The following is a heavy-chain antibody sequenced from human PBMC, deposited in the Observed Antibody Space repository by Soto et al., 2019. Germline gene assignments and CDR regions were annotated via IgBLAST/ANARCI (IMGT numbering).Heavy chain of an antibody. V-gene: IGHV1-18*01. CDR2: ISAYNGNT. Sequence: QVQLVQSGAEVKKPGASVKVSCKASGYTFTSYGISWVRQAPGQGLEWMGWISAYNGNTNYAQKLQGRVTMTTDTSTGTAYMEVRSLRSDDTAVYYCARDEGWQTIYYYYGMDVWGQGTTVTVSS. CDR3: ARDEGWQTIYYYYGMDV. J-gene: IGHJ6*02. CDR1: GYTFTSYG. D-gene: IGHD2-15*01.